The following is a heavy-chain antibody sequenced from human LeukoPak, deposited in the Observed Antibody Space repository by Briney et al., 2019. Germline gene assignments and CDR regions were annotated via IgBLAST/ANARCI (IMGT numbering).Heavy chain of an antibody. CDR1: GFTFSSYE. V-gene: IGHV3-48*03. J-gene: IGHJ5*02. D-gene: IGHD1-26*01. CDR2: ISSSGSTI. CDR3: ARDNSVGDNAWWFDH. Sequence: GGSLRLSCAASGFTFSSYEMNWVRQAPGKGLEWVSYISSSGSTIYYADSVKGRFTISRDNAKNSLYLQMNSLRSEDTAIYYCARDNSVGDNAWWFDHWGQGTLVTVSS.